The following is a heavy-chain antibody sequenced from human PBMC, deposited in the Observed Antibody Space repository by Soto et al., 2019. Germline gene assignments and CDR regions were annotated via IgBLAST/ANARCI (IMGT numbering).Heavy chain of an antibody. CDR2: MFYSGST. V-gene: IGHV4-31*03. CDR1: GASISSGRSY. D-gene: IGHD5-12*01. Sequence: SETLSLTCTVSGASISSGRSYRSWIRQHPGKGLEWIGYMFYSGSTYYHPSLKSRVNISADTSKNQFSLRLTSVTPADTAVYYCERDNGYGNFDSWGQGTLVTVSS. CDR3: ERDNGYGNFDS. J-gene: IGHJ4*02.